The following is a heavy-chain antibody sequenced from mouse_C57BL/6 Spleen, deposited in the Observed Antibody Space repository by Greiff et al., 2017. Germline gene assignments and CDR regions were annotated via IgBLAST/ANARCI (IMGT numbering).Heavy chain of an antibody. D-gene: IGHD2-3*01. CDR2: IWRGGST. CDR3: AKNRGDGYYAWFAY. Sequence: VQLQQSGPGLVQPSQSLSITCTVSGFSLTSYGVHWVRQSPGKGLEWLGVIWRGGSTDYNAAFMSRLSITKDNSKSQVFFKMNSLQADDTAIYYCAKNRGDGYYAWFAYWGQGTLVTVSA. CDR1: GFSLTSYG. J-gene: IGHJ3*01. V-gene: IGHV2-5*01.